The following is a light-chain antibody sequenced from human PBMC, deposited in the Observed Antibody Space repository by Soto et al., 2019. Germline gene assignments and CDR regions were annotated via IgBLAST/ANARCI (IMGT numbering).Light chain of an antibody. CDR1: ETISTN. CDR3: QQYSNWPPAIT. CDR2: GSS. Sequence: ELVLTQSPATPSVSPGERAHLSCRATETISTNLAWFQRKPGQPPRLLIYGSSTRATGVPDRFSGSGSGTEFTLIISSLQSEDVALYYCQQYSNWPPAITFGQGTRLEIK. V-gene: IGKV3-15*01. J-gene: IGKJ5*01.